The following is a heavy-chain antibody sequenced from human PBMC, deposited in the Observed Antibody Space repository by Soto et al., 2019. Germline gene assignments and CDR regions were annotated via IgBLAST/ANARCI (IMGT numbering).Heavy chain of an antibody. Sequence: LRLSCAASGFTFDDYAMHWVRQAPGKGLEWVSGISWNSGSIGYADSVKGRFTISRDNAKNSLYLQMNSLRAEDTALYYCAKGPGYSYGYRPFDYWGQGTLVTVSS. CDR1: GFTFDDYA. D-gene: IGHD5-18*01. CDR3: AKGPGYSYGYRPFDY. CDR2: ISWNSGSI. V-gene: IGHV3-9*01. J-gene: IGHJ4*02.